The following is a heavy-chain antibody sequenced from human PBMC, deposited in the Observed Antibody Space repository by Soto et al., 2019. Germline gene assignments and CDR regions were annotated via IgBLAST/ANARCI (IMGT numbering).Heavy chain of an antibody. D-gene: IGHD5-12*01. CDR3: ARTVASIGGDLPNY. Sequence: EVQLVESGGGLVQPGGSLRLSCAASGFTFSSFWMTWVRQAPGKGLEWVANIKQDGSEKNYVDSVKGRFIISRDNAENSPSLPINSPGGQDTAVYYCARTVASIGGDLPNYLGQGTLVPVSS. J-gene: IGHJ4*02. CDR2: IKQDGSEK. V-gene: IGHV3-7*01. CDR1: GFTFSSFW.